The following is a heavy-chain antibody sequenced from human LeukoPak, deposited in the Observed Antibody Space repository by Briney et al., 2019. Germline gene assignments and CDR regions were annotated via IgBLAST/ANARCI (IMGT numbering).Heavy chain of an antibody. CDR2: INSDGSST. V-gene: IGHV3-74*01. CDR1: GFTFSSYW. CDR3: ARDYYDSSGYRRSVNWFDP. Sequence: GGSLRLSCAASGFTFSSYWMPWVRQAPGKGLVWVSRINSDGSSTSYADSVKGRFTISRDNAKNTLYLQMNSLRAEDTAVYYCARDYYDSSGYRRSVNWFDPWGQGTLVTVSS. D-gene: IGHD3-22*01. J-gene: IGHJ5*02.